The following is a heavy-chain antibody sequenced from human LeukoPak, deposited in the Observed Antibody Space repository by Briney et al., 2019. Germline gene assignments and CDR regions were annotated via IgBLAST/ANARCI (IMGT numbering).Heavy chain of an antibody. Sequence: PSGTLSLTCAVSGGSISSTNWWSWVCQPPGKGLEWIGEIYHSGNTNYNPSLKTRITISVDKSKNQFSLTLSSVTAADTAVYYCARDRAIVGRNWFDPWGQGNLVIVSS. CDR3: ARDRAIVGRNWFDP. D-gene: IGHD1-26*01. CDR1: GGSISSTNW. V-gene: IGHV4-4*02. J-gene: IGHJ5*02. CDR2: IYHSGNT.